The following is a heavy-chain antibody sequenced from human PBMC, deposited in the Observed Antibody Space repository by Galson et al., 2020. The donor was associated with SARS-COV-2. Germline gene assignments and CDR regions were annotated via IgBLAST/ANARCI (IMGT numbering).Heavy chain of an antibody. CDR1: GYSNRSGYY. J-gene: IGHJ5*02. Sequence: SETLSLTGAVSGYSNRSGYYWGWIRQPPGKGLEWIGRIHHSGSTYYNPSLKSRVTISVDTSKNQFPLKLSAVTAADTAVYDCARHYSRQHIVVVSSPNWFDPWGQGTLVTVSS. CDR2: IHHSGST. CDR3: ARHYSRQHIVVVSSPNWFDP. V-gene: IGHV4-38-2*01. D-gene: IGHD2-21*01.